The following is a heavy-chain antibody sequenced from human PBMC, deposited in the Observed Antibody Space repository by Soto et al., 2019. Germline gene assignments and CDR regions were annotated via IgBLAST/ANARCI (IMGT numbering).Heavy chain of an antibody. CDR3: AKDLDTAIPPGAFDI. J-gene: IGHJ3*02. CDR2: ISYDGSNK. CDR1: GFTFSSYG. Sequence: GGSLRLSCAASGFTFSSYGMHWVRQAPGKGLEWVAVISYDGSNKYYADSVKGRFTISRDNSKNTLYLQMNSLRAEDTAVYYCAKDLDTAIPPGAFDIWGQGTMVTVSS. D-gene: IGHD5-18*01. V-gene: IGHV3-30*18.